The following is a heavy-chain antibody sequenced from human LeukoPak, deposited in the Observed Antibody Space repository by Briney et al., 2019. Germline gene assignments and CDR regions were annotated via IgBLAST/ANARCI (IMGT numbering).Heavy chain of an antibody. CDR1: GYTFTGYY. V-gene: IGHV1-2*02. CDR2: INPNSGGT. D-gene: IGHD3-16*02. CDR3: ARGRNMITFGGVIVIRGGNFDY. J-gene: IGHJ4*02. Sequence: ASVKVSCKASGYTFTGYYMNWVRQAPGQGLEWMGWINPNSGGTNYAQKFQGRVTMTRDTSISTAYMELSRLRSDDTAVYYCARGRNMITFGGVIVIRGGNFDYWGQGTLVTVSS.